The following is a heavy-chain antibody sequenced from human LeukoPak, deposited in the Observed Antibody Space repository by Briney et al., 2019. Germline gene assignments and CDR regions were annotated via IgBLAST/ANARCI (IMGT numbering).Heavy chain of an antibody. CDR1: GFTFSSYS. Sequence: GGSLRLSCAASGFTFSSYSMNWVRQAPGKGLEWVSSISSSSSYIYYADSVKGLFTISRDNAKNSLYPQMNSLRAEDTAVYYCARLIDIVVVTAIRDLDYWGQGTLVTVSS. CDR3: ARLIDIVVVTAIRDLDY. J-gene: IGHJ4*02. V-gene: IGHV3-21*01. CDR2: ISSSSSYI. D-gene: IGHD2-21*02.